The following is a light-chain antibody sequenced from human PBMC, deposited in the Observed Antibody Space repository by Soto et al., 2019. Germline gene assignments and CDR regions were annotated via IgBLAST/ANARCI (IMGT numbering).Light chain of an antibody. CDR2: DTT. CDR1: QDLTNF. J-gene: IGKJ2*01. Sequence: DIQMTQSPTSLAASVGDRVTITCQASQDLTNFLNWYQQKPGEAPKLLIYDTTTLEEGVPSRFIGGGSGTDFTFTINGLQPEDAAIYACQQYVNLPYTFGQGTKLEIK. V-gene: IGKV1-33*01. CDR3: QQYVNLPYT.